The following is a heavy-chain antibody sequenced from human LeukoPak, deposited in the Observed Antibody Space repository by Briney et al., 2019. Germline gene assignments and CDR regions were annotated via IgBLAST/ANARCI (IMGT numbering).Heavy chain of an antibody. Sequence: SQTLSLTCTVSGDSISTGGYYWSWIRQHPGKGLEWIGYIYYSGSTYYNPSLKSRVTISVDTSKNQFSLKLSSVTAADTAVYYCARCGSSGGYFDYWGQGTLVTVSS. D-gene: IGHD2-15*01. CDR3: ARCGSSGGYFDY. V-gene: IGHV4-31*03. CDR1: GDSISTGGYY. J-gene: IGHJ4*02. CDR2: IYYSGST.